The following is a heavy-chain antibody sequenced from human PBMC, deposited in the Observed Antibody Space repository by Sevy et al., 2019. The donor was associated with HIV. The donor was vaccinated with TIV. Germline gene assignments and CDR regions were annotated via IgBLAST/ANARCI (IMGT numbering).Heavy chain of an antibody. J-gene: IGHJ5*02. Sequence: SETLSLTCTVSGGSISSGDYYWSWIRQPPGKGLEWIGYIYYSGSTYYNPSLKSRVTIYVDTSKNQFSLKLSSVTAADTAVYYCARGDLSWFDPWGQGTLVTVSS. CDR2: IYYSGST. V-gene: IGHV4-30-4*01. CDR3: ARGDLSWFDP. D-gene: IGHD2-21*02. CDR1: GGSISSGDYY.